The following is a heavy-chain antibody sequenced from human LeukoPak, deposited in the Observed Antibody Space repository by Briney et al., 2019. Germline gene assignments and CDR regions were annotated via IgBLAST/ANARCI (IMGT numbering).Heavy chain of an antibody. D-gene: IGHD2-2*01. CDR2: ISSSSSPI. J-gene: IGHJ3*02. Sequence: GESLRLSCAASGFTFSTYSMNWVRQAPGKGLEWVSYISSSSSPIFYTDSVKGRFTISRDNAKNSLYLQMNSLRAEDSAVYYCARSGYCTSTSCLNGRGAFDIWGQGTMVTVSS. CDR3: ARSGYCTSTSCLNGRGAFDI. V-gene: IGHV3-48*04. CDR1: GFTFSTYS.